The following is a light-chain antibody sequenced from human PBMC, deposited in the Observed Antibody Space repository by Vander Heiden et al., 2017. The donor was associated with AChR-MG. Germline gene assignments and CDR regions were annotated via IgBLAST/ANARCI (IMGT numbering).Light chain of an antibody. Sequence: EIVMTQSPATLSVSPGERATLSCRASQSVSSNIAWYQQKPGQAPRLLIYGASTRATGIPARFSGSGSGTEFTLTISSLQSDSFAVYYCQQYNHWPETFGQRTKVEIK. CDR3: QQYNHWPET. V-gene: IGKV3-15*01. J-gene: IGKJ1*01. CDR2: GAS. CDR1: QSVSSN.